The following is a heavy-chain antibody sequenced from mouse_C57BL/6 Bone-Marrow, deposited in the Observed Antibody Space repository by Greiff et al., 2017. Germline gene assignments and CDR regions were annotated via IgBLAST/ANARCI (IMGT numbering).Heavy chain of an antibody. CDR1: GYTFTSYW. J-gene: IGHJ4*01. Sequence: QVQLQQPGAELVKPGASVKLSCKASGYTFTSYWMHWVKQRPGQGLEWIGMIHPNSGSTNYNEKFKSKATLTVDKSSSTAYMQLSSLTSEDSAVYYFARRGRYGYAMDYWGQGTSVTVSS. CDR3: ARRGRYGYAMDY. CDR2: IHPNSGST. D-gene: IGHD2-14*01. V-gene: IGHV1-64*01.